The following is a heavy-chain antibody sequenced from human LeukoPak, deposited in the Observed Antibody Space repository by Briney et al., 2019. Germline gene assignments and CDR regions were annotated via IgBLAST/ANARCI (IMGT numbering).Heavy chain of an antibody. V-gene: IGHV3-33*06. CDR3: AKDPYGNSVNWFDP. D-gene: IGHD4-23*01. CDR1: GFTFSNFG. J-gene: IGHJ5*02. CDR2: IWYDGISK. Sequence: PGGSLRLSCAASGFTFSNFGMHRVRQTPGKGLEWVAVIWYDGISKHYADSVKGRFAISRDNSKNTLYLQMNSLRAEDTAAYYCAKDPYGNSVNWFDPWGQGTLVTVSS.